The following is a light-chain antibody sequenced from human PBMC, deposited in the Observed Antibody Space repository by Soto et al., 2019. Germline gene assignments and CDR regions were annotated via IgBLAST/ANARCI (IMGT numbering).Light chain of an antibody. J-gene: IGKJ2*01. V-gene: IGKV3-15*01. CDR2: GAS. Sequence: ELVMTQSPATLSVSPGESATLSCRASQSISSELAWYQQKPGQPPRLLIYGASTKATGAPARFTGSGSGSDFTLTISGLQSEDFAVYYCQRGHNWPLTFGQGTRLEI. CDR3: QRGHNWPLT. CDR1: QSISSE.